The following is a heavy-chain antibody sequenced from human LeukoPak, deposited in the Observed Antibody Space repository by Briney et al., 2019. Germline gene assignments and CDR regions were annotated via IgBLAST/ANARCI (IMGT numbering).Heavy chain of an antibody. Sequence: PGGSLRLSCAASGFTFSSYSMNWVRQAPGKGLEWVSYISSSSSTIYYADSVKGRFTISRDNAKNSLYLQMNSLRAEDTAVYYCARDIQLWSYYYGMDVWGQGTTVTVSS. CDR2: ISSSSSTI. D-gene: IGHD5-18*01. V-gene: IGHV3-48*04. CDR3: ARDIQLWSYYYGMDV. CDR1: GFTFSSYS. J-gene: IGHJ6*02.